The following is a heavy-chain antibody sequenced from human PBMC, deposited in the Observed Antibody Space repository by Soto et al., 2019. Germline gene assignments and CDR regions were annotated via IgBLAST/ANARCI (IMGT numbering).Heavy chain of an antibody. D-gene: IGHD1-26*01. Sequence: SETLSLTCTVSGGSISSSSYYWGWIRQPPGKGLEWIGSIYYSGSTYYNPSLKSRVTISVDTSKNHFSLKLSSVTAAGTAVYYCATQEVGGSYVYTFDPWGQGTLVTVS. V-gene: IGHV4-39*02. CDR1: GGSISSSSYY. CDR2: IYYSGST. J-gene: IGHJ5*02. CDR3: ATQEVGGSYVYTFDP.